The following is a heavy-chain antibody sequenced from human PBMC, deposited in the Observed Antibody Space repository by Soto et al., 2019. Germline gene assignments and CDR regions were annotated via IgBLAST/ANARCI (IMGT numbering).Heavy chain of an antibody. CDR1: GGPISSGDYY. J-gene: IGHJ4*02. Sequence: QVQLQESGPGLVKPSQTLSLTCNVSGGPISSGDYYWSWIRQHPGKGLEWIGYIYHNGNTNYNPSLKSRVTISLATSKNQFSLNLSSVTVADTAVYYCASEGSESYSFDHWGQGTLVTVSS. CDR3: ASEGSESYSFDH. D-gene: IGHD3-10*01. CDR2: IYHNGNT. V-gene: IGHV4-31*03.